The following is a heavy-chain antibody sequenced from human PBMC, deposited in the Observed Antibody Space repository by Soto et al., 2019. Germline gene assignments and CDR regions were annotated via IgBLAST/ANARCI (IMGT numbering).Heavy chain of an antibody. CDR3: ATPYYYNH. CDR1: GFVFIAYT. Sequence: PWGSLRLSCAASGFVFIAYTIIWVRHAPVKGREWLSSITSNSDHIDYADSVRGRFTVSRDNARKSLYLQMDSLGAEDTGVYYCATPYYYNHWGPGTLVTVSS. CDR2: ITSNSDHI. J-gene: IGHJ4*02. V-gene: IGHV3-21*01.